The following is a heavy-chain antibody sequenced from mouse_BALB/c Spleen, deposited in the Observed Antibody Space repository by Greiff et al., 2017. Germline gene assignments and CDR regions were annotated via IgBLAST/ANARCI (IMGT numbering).Heavy chain of an antibody. V-gene: IGHV1-80*01. J-gene: IGHJ4*01. Sequence: QFQLQQSGAELVRPGSSVKISCKPSAYAFSSYWMNWVKQRPGQGLEWIGQIYPGDGDTNYNGKFKGKATLTADKSSSTAYMQLSSLTSEDSAVYFCARSLAGYYYAMDYWGQGTSVTVSS. CDR2: IYPGDGDT. CDR3: ARSLAGYYYAMDY. CDR1: AYAFSSYW.